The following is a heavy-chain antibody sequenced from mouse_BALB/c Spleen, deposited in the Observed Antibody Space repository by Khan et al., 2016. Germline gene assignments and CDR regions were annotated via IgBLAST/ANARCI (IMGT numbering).Heavy chain of an antibody. CDR2: IWTGGGT. D-gene: IGHD1-1*01. Sequence: QVQLKESGPGLVAPSQSLSITCTVSGFSLTSYDISWIRQPPGKGLEWLGGIWTGGGTNYNSAFMSRMIISKDNSKSQVFLKMNSLQTDDTAIYYCVREGYGTTYVAIDYWGQGTSVTVSS. J-gene: IGHJ4*01. CDR1: GFSLTSYD. V-gene: IGHV2-9-2*01. CDR3: VREGYGTTYVAIDY.